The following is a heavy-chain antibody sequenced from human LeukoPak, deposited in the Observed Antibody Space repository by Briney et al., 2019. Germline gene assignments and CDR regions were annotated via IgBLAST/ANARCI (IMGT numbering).Heavy chain of an antibody. CDR1: GGSISSYY. J-gene: IGHJ3*02. D-gene: IGHD3-9*01. CDR2: IYYSGST. V-gene: IGHV4-59*01. CDR3: ARDTDYDILTGYYMGAFDI. Sequence: PSETLSLTCTVSGGSISSYYWSWIRQPPGKGLEWIGYIYYSGSTNYNPSLKSRVTISVDTSKNQFSLKLSSVTAADTAVYYCARDTDYDILTGYYMGAFDIWGQGTMVTVSS.